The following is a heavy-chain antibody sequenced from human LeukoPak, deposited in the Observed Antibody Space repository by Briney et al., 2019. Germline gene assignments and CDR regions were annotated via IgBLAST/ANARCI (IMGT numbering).Heavy chain of an antibody. CDR2: IYTSGST. Sequence: PSQTLSLTCTVSGGSISSGSCYWSWIRQPAGKGLEWIGRIYTSGSTNYNPSLKSRVTISVDTSKNQFSLKLSSVTAADTAVYYCARDRSSWPPDYMDVWGKGTTVTVSS. V-gene: IGHV4-61*02. J-gene: IGHJ6*03. CDR1: GGSISSGSCY. D-gene: IGHD6-13*01. CDR3: ARDRSSWPPDYMDV.